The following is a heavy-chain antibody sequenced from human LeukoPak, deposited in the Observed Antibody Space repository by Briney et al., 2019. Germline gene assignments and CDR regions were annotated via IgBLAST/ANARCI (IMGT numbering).Heavy chain of an antibody. J-gene: IGHJ4*02. V-gene: IGHV1-69*04. D-gene: IGHD6-6*01. CDR1: GVTFSSYA. CDR3: ARDSVAARPPYYFDY. CDR2: IIPILGIA. Sequence: SVKVSCKASGVTFSSYAISWVRQAPGQGLEWMGRIIPILGIANYAQKVKGRVTITADKSTSTAYMALSSLRSEDTAVYYCARDSVAARPPYYFDYWGQGTLVTVSS.